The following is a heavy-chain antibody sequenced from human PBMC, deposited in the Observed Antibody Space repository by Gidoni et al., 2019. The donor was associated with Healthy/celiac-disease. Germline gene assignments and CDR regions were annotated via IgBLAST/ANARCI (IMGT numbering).Heavy chain of an antibody. D-gene: IGHD2-21*01. J-gene: IGHJ6*03. CDR2: ISSSSSYI. CDR3: ARREGYIVEPYMDV. V-gene: IGHV3-21*01. CDR1: GFHFSSYS. Sequence: EVQLVESGGGLVKPGGSLRLSCAASGFHFSSYSMNWVRQAPGKGLEWVSSISSSSSYIYYADSVKGRFTISRDNAKNSLYLQMNSLRAEDTAVYYCARREGYIVEPYMDVWGKGTTVTVSS.